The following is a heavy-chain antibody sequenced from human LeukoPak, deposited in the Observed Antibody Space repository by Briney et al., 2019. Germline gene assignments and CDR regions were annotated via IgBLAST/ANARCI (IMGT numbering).Heavy chain of an antibody. V-gene: IGHV3-21*01. CDR2: ISSSSSYI. CDR1: GFTFSTYT. J-gene: IGHJ4*02. Sequence: GGSLRLSCAASGFTFSTYTMNWVRQAPGKGLEWVSSISSSSSYIYYADSVKGRFTISRDNAKNSLYLQMNSLRAEDTAVYYCARVPARGYFDYWGQGTLVTVSS. CDR3: ARVPARGYFDY. D-gene: IGHD2-15*01.